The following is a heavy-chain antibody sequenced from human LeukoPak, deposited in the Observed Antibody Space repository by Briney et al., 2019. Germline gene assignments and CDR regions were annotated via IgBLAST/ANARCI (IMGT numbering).Heavy chain of an antibody. CDR1: GFTFGSYA. Sequence: QPGGSLRLSCAASGFTFGSYAMSWVRQAPGKGLEWVSGISDSGTTTFYADSVKGRFAISRDNSKNTLYLQMNSLRAEDSAVYYCAKGIGSSGYLPFDYWGQGTLVTVSS. V-gene: IGHV3-23*01. CDR3: AKGIGSSGYLPFDY. CDR2: ISDSGTTT. D-gene: IGHD3-22*01. J-gene: IGHJ4*02.